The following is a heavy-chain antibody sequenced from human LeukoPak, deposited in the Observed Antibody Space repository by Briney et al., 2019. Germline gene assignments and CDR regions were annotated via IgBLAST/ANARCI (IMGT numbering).Heavy chain of an antibody. Sequence: GGSLRLSCAASGFTFSSYAMSWVRPAPGKGLEWVSAISGSGGSTYYADSVKGRFTISRDNSKNTLYLQMNSLRAEDTAVYYCAKDAYCSGGSCYPGQPEYFQHWGQGTLVTVSS. CDR1: GFTFSSYA. CDR3: AKDAYCSGGSCYPGQPEYFQH. V-gene: IGHV3-23*01. CDR2: ISGSGGST. D-gene: IGHD2-15*01. J-gene: IGHJ1*01.